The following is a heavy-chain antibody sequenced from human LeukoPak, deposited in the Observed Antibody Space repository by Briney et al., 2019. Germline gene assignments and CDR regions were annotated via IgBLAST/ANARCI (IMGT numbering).Heavy chain of an antibody. CDR1: GGSISNRSYS. J-gene: IGHJ4*02. CDR3: ARTRDGYNLYYFDY. Sequence: SETLSLTCTVSGGSISNRSYSWGWIRQPPGKGLEWIASIYYSGSTYYNPSLKSRVTISVDTSKNQFSLKLSSVTAADTAVYYCARTRDGYNLYYFDYWGQGTLVTVSS. D-gene: IGHD5-24*01. V-gene: IGHV4-39*01. CDR2: IYYSGST.